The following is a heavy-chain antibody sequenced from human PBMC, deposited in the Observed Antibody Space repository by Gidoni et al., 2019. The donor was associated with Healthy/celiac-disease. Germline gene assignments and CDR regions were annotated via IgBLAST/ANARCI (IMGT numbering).Heavy chain of an antibody. CDR2: ISWNSGSR. J-gene: IGHJ4*02. CDR1: GFPFDDYA. D-gene: IGHD6-13*01. Sequence: EVQLLESGGGLVQPGRSLRLSCAASGFPFDDYAMHWVRQAPGKGLEWVSGISWNSGSRGYADSVKGRFTISRDNAKNSMYLQMNSLRAEDTALYDCAKDGRYSSSWYYDYWGQGTLVTVSS. CDR3: AKDGRYSSSWYYDY. V-gene: IGHV3-9*01.